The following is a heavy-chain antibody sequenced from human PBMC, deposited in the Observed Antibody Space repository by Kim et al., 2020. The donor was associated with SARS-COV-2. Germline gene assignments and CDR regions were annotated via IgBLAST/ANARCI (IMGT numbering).Heavy chain of an antibody. CDR2: IIPIFGTA. Sequence: SVKVSCKASGGTFSSYAISWVRQAPGQGLEWMGGIIPIFGTANYAQKFQGRVTITADESTSTAYMELSSLRAEATAVYYCARGKLYGGQEAFDIWGQGTMVTVSS. D-gene: IGHD4-17*01. CDR3: ARGKLYGGQEAFDI. V-gene: IGHV1-69*13. CDR1: GGTFSSYA. J-gene: IGHJ3*02.